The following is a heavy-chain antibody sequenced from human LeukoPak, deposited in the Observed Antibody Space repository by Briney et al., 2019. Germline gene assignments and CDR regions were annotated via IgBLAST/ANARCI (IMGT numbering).Heavy chain of an antibody. Sequence: PGGSLRLSCAASGFTFSSYSMNWVRQAPGKGLEWVSSISSSSGYIYYADSVKGRFTISRDNAKNSLYLQMNSLRAEDTAVYYCAKDPYSSSWYGYFQHWGQGTLVTVSS. D-gene: IGHD6-13*01. V-gene: IGHV3-21*04. CDR1: GFTFSSYS. J-gene: IGHJ1*01. CDR3: AKDPYSSSWYGYFQH. CDR2: ISSSSGYI.